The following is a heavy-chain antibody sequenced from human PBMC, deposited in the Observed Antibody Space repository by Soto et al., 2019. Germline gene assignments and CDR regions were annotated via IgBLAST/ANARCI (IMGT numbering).Heavy chain of an antibody. CDR2: ISYDGSNK. J-gene: IGHJ4*02. CDR1: GFTFSSYG. CDR3: AKDAIGYCSGGTCYRGYYSDY. D-gene: IGHD2-15*01. Sequence: GGSLRLSCAASGFTFSSYGMHWVRQAPGKGLEWVAVISYDGSNKYYADSVKGRFTISRDNSKNTLYLQMNSLRAEDTAVYYCAKDAIGYCSGGTCYRGYYSDYWGQGTLVTVS. V-gene: IGHV3-30*18.